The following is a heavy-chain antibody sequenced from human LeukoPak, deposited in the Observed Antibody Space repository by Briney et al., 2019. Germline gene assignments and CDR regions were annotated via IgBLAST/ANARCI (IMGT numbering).Heavy chain of an antibody. V-gene: IGHV4-34*01. J-gene: IGHJ3*02. Sequence: SETLSLTCAVYGGSFSGYYWSWIGKPPGKGLDWIGELNHSGSTNYNPSLKSRVTISVDTSKNQFSLDLSSVTAADTAVYYCARQKCTSASCLTKNAFDIWGQGTMVTVSS. D-gene: IGHD2-2*01. CDR3: ARQKCTSASCLTKNAFDI. CDR2: LNHSGST. CDR1: GGSFSGYY.